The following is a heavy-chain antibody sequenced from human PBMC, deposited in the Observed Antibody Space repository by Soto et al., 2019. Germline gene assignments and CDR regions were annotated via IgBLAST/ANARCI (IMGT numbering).Heavy chain of an antibody. CDR2: IYYSGST. CDR3: ARGDSYSSGWWY. D-gene: IGHD6-19*01. CDR1: GGSISSYY. Sequence: SETLSLTCTVSGGSISSYYWSWIRQPPGKGLEWIGYIYYSGSTNYNPSLKSRVTISVDTSKNQFSLKLSSVTAADTAVYYCARGDSYSSGWWYWGQGTLVTVSS. V-gene: IGHV4-59*01. J-gene: IGHJ4*02.